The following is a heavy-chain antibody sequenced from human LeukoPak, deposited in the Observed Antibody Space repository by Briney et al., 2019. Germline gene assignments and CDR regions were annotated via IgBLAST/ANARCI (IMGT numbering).Heavy chain of an antibody. V-gene: IGHV4-59*01. CDR2: IHYTGRT. CDR1: GGSISTDY. Sequence: SETLSLTCTVSGGSISTDYWNWIRQPPGKGLEWIGYIHYTGRTNYNPSLKSRLSISIDTSKNQFSLTLTSVNAADTAVYYCAKMTPHGESVLWGQGSLVTVSS. CDR3: AKMTPHGESVL. D-gene: IGHD4-17*01. J-gene: IGHJ4*02.